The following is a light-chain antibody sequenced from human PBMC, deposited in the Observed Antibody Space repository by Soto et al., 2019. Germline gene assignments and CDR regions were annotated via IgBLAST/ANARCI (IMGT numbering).Light chain of an antibody. V-gene: IGLV2-8*01. CDR1: SSDVGGYNY. J-gene: IGLJ3*02. CDR2: EVS. CDR3: NSYAGSNNWV. Sequence: QSALTQPPSAYGSPGQSVTISCTGTSSDVGGYNYVSWYQQHPGKAPKLMIYEVSKRPSGVPDRFSGSKSVNTASLTVSGRQADDEADYYCNSYAGSNNWVFGGGTKLTVL.